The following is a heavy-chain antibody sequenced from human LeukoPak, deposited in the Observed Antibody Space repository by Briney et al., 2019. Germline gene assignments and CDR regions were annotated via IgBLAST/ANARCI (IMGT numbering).Heavy chain of an antibody. D-gene: IGHD4-17*01. CDR2: IKGGGSST. CDR1: GFTFSTYW. CDR3: ARASTTVPNLLDH. J-gene: IGHJ4*02. V-gene: IGHV3-74*01. Sequence: PGGSLRLSCAASGFTFSTYWMHWVRQAAGKGLVWVARIKGGGSSTIYAHSVKGRFTISRDNSKNPLYLQTSSLSAEDTAVYYCARASTTVPNLLDHWGRGTLVTVSS.